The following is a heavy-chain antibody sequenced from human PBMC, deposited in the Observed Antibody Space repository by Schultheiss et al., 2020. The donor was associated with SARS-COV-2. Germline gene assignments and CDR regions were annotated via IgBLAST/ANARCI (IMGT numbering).Heavy chain of an antibody. J-gene: IGHJ6*02. V-gene: IGHV3-53*01. CDR2: IYSGGST. Sequence: GGSLRLSCAASGFTFSSNYMSWVRQAPGKGLEWVSVIYSGGSTYYADSVKGRFTISRDNSKNTLYLQMNSLRPEDTAVYYCVRDKPRSTLFYFGLDVWGQGTTVTVSS. D-gene: IGHD3-16*01. CDR1: GFTFSSNY. CDR3: VRDKPRSTLFYFGLDV.